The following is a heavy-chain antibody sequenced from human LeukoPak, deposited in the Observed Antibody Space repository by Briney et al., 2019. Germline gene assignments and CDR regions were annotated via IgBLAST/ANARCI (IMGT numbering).Heavy chain of an antibody. CDR3: ARDLSDAFDI. CDR1: EFTFSSYA. J-gene: IGHJ3*02. Sequence: GGSLRLSCAASEFTFSSYAMHWVPQAPGKGLEWVAVISYDGSNKYYADSVKGRFTISRDNSKNTLYLQMNSLRAEDTAVYYCARDLSDAFDIWGQGTMVTVSS. V-gene: IGHV3-30-3*01. CDR2: ISYDGSNK.